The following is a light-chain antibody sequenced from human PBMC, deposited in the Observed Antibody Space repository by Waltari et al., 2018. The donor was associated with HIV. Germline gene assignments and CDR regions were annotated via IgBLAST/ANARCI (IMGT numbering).Light chain of an antibody. CDR2: GAS. J-gene: IGKJ1*01. CDR3: QQYNRWHWT. Sequence: TQSPATLSVSPGDRVTLSCRASQTVGANVAGYTQKPGQAPRLRIVGASTRASVIPDRFSGSGSGTDFTLTIRSLQSEDFVIYYCQQYNRWHWTFGQGTRVEV. CDR1: QTVGAN. V-gene: IGKV3-15*01.